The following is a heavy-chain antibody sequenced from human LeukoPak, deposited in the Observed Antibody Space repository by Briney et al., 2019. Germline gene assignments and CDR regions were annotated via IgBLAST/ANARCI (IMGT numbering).Heavy chain of an antibody. V-gene: IGHV3-30-3*01. CDR3: ARGWYSGSESYLGIFWY. J-gene: IGHJ4*02. CDR2: ISYDGNNK. D-gene: IGHD1-26*01. CDR1: GFTFSSYG. Sequence: PGGSLRLSCAASGFTFSSYGIHWVRQAPGKGLEWVAVISYDGNNKYYADSVKGRFTISRDNSKNTPYLQMNSLRAEDTAVYYCARGWYSGSESYLGIFWYWGQGTLVTVSS.